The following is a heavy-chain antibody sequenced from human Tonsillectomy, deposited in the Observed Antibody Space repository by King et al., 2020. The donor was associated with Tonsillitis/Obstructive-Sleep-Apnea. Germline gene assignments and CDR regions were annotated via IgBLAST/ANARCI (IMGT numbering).Heavy chain of an antibody. CDR2: INTNTGNP. Sequence: VQLVESGSELNKPGASVKVSCKASGYSFTSYTLNWVRQAPGQGLEWVGCINTNTGNPTYAQGFTGRLVFSLDTSVSTAYLQISSLKAEDTAVYYCARDQRRGYSGYANDYWGQGILVTVSS. CDR1: GYSFTSYT. J-gene: IGHJ4*02. V-gene: IGHV7-4-1*02. D-gene: IGHD5-12*01. CDR3: ARDQRRGYSGYANDY.